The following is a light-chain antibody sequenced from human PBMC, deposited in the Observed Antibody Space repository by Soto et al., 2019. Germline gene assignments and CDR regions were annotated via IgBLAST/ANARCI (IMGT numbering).Light chain of an antibody. CDR2: EAS. V-gene: IGKV1-5*03. CDR3: QQYNSYSWT. CDR1: QIVATW. J-gene: IGKJ1*01. Sequence: DIQMTQSPSTLSASVGDRVTIACRASQIVATWLAWYQQKPGKGPKLLIYEASRLESGVPSRFSGSGSGTEFTLTISSLQPDEFATYYCQQYNSYSWTFGQGTKVEIK.